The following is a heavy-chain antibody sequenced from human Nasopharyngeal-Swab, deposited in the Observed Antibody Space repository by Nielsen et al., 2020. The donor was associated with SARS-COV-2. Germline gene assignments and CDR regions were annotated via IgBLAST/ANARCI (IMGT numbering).Heavy chain of an antibody. V-gene: IGHV3-74*01. CDR2: IKSDGSST. Sequence: GESLKISCAASGFTFSSYWMHWVRQAPGKGLVWVARIKSDGSSTSYADSVKGQFTIPRDNAKNTLYLQMNSLRAEDTAVYYCARAYYFDSWGQGTLVTVSS. J-gene: IGHJ4*02. CDR3: ARAYYFDS. CDR1: GFTFSSYW.